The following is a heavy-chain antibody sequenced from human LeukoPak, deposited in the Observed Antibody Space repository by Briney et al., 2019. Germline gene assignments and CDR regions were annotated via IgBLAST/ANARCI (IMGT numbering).Heavy chain of an antibody. CDR3: ARHAKYVWGNYFGNYFDY. V-gene: IGHV4-59*08. J-gene: IGHJ4*02. CDR2: IYYSGST. Sequence: SETLSLTCTVSGGSISSYYWSWIRQPPGKGLEWIGYIYYSGSTNYNPSLKSRVTISVDTSKNQFSLKLSSVTAADTAVYYCARHAKYVWGNYFGNYFDYWGQGALVTVSS. D-gene: IGHD3-16*01. CDR1: GGSISSYY.